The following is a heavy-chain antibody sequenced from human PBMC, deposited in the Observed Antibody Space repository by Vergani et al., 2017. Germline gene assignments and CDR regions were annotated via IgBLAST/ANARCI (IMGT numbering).Heavy chain of an antibody. D-gene: IGHD3-22*01. CDR2: SNAGNGNT. CDR1: GYTFTSYA. J-gene: IGHJ3*02. Sequence: QVQLVQSGAEVKKPGASVKVSCKASGYTFTSYAMHWVRQAPGQRLEWMGWSNAGNGNTKYSQEFQGRVTITRDTSASTAYMELSSLRSEDTAVYYCARARSDGYYDSSGYYYDAFDIWGQGTMVTVSS. V-gene: IGHV1-3*02. CDR3: ARARSDGYYDSSGYYYDAFDI.